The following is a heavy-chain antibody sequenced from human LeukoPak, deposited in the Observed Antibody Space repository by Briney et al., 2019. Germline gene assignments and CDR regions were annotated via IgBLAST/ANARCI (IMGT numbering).Heavy chain of an antibody. CDR1: GGSIGSSSYY. CDR2: IYYSGST. Sequence: PSETLSLTCTVSGGSIGSSSYYWGWIRQPPGKGLEWIGSIYYSGSTYYNPSLKSRVTISVDTSKNQFSLKLSSVTAADTAVYYCARQRGNYGAFDIWGQGTMVTVSS. J-gene: IGHJ3*02. V-gene: IGHV4-39*01. D-gene: IGHD4-11*01. CDR3: ARQRGNYGAFDI.